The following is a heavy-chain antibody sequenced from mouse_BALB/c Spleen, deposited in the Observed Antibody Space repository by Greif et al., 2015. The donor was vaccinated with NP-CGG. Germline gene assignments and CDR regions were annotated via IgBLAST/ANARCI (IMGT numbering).Heavy chain of an antibody. CDR2: ISSGGST. J-gene: IGHJ4*01. Sequence: EVKLVESGGGLVKPGGSLKLSCAASGFTFSSYAMSWVRQTPEKRLEWVASISSGGSTYYPDSVKGRFTISRDNARNILYLQMSSLRSEDTAMYYCARGRYDYDKIDYAMDYWGQGTSVTVSS. CDR1: GFTFSSYA. D-gene: IGHD2-4*01. V-gene: IGHV5-6-5*01. CDR3: ARGRYDYDKIDYAMDY.